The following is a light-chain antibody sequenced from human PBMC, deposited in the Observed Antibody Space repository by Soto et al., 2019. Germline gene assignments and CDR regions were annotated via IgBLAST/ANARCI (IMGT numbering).Light chain of an antibody. CDR1: SSNIGSNY. CDR3: AAWDDSLSVHYV. CDR2: SNN. J-gene: IGLJ1*01. V-gene: IGLV1-47*02. Sequence: QSVLTQPPSASGTPGQRVTISCSGSSSNIGSNYVYWYQQLPGTAPKLLIYSNNQRPSGAPDRSSGSKSGTSASLAISGLRSEDEADYYCAAWDDSLSVHYVFGTGTKVTVL.